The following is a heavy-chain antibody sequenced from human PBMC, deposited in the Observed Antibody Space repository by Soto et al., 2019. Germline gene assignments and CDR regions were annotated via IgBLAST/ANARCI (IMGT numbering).Heavy chain of an antibody. CDR1: GFTFSSYA. CDR2: ISYDGSNK. J-gene: IGHJ6*02. V-gene: IGHV3-30-3*01. Sequence: LRLSCAASGFTFSSYAMHWVRQAPGKGLEWVAVISYDGSNKYYADSVKGRFTISRDNSKNTLYLQMNSLRAEDTAVYYCARMFRVAGTYYYYGMDVWGQGTTVTVSS. CDR3: ARMFRVAGTYYYYGMDV. D-gene: IGHD6-19*01.